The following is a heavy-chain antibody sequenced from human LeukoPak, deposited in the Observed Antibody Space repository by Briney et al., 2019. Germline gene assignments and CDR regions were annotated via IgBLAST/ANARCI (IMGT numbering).Heavy chain of an antibody. CDR2: IYYSGST. J-gene: IGHJ5*02. Sequence: SETLSLTCTVSGGSISSSGYYWGWIRQPPGKGLEWIGSIYYSGSTYYNPSLKSRVTISVDTSKNQFSLKLSSVTAADTAVYYCARAKSNNWNYGSNWFDPWGQGTLVTVSS. D-gene: IGHD1-7*01. CDR3: ARAKSNNWNYGSNWFDP. V-gene: IGHV4-39*07. CDR1: GGSISSSGYY.